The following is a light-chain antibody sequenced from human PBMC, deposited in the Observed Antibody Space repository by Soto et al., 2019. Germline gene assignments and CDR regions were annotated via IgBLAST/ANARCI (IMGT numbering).Light chain of an antibody. CDR2: SAS. Sequence: EVVLTQSPGTLSLSPGERVTLSCRASQSVASSYLAWYQQKPGRAPRLLFYSASSRATGIPDRFSGSGSGTDFTLTISRLEPEDFAVYYCQQRAKWPSTFGPGTKVEMK. V-gene: IGKV3D-20*02. J-gene: IGKJ2*02. CDR1: QSVASSY. CDR3: QQRAKWPST.